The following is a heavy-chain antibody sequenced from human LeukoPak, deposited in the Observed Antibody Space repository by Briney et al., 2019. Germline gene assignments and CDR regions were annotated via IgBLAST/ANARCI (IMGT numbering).Heavy chain of an antibody. D-gene: IGHD4-17*01. CDR2: IYSGGTT. J-gene: IGHJ6*03. Sequence: GGSLRLSCAASGFTVNRNYMIWVRQAPGKGLECVSVIYSGGTTWYADSVKGRFTISRDTNTLYLQMNSLRAEDTAVYYCARNTFYGDYSVYYYYMDVWGKGTTVTVSS. V-gene: IGHV3-66*01. CDR3: ARNTFYGDYSVYYYYMDV. CDR1: GFTVNRNY.